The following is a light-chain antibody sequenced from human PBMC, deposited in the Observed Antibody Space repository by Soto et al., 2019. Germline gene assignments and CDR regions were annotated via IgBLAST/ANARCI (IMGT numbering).Light chain of an antibody. CDR3: QQYGSSPLT. V-gene: IGKV3-20*01. CDR2: GAS. J-gene: IGKJ4*01. CDR1: QRVRDSY. Sequence: EGVLTKSPSTLSLSQCARSTLXXSSSQRVRDSYLAWYQQKPGQTPXLLVYGASSRATGIPDRFSGSGSGADFTLIISRLEPEDFAVYYCQQYGSSPLTFGRGTKVDI.